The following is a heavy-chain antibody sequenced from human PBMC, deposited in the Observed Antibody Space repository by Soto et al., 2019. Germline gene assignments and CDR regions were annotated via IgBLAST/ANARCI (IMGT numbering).Heavy chain of an antibody. J-gene: IGHJ5*02. CDR1: GGSISSGDYY. D-gene: IGHD3-10*01. CDR3: ARVFGSGPTLGDNWFDP. V-gene: IGHV4-30-4*01. Sequence: SETLSLTCTLSGGSISSGDYYWSWIRQPPGKGLEWIGYIYYSGSTYYNPSLKSRVTISVGTSKNQFSLKLSSVTAADTAVYYCARVFGSGPTLGDNWFDPWGQGTLVTVSS. CDR2: IYYSGST.